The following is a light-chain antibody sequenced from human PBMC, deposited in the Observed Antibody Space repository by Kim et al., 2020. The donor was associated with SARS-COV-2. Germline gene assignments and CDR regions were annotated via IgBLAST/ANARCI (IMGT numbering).Light chain of an antibody. CDR1: QSLLHANGYNY. V-gene: IGKV2-28*01. CDR2: LSS. J-gene: IGKJ2*01. CDR3: MQTLQTPFT. Sequence: DIVMTQSPLSQPVTPGEPASISCRSSQSLLHANGYNYLDWYLQKPGQSPRLLIYLSSTRACGVPHRFSGSGSGTDFTLKISRVEAEDVGVYYCMQTLQTPFTCGQGTKLEI.